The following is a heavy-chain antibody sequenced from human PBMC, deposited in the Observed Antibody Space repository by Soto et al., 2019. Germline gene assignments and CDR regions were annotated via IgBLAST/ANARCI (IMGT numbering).Heavy chain of an antibody. J-gene: IGHJ4*02. Sequence: EVQLAESGGGMVQPGGSLRLSCVASGFTFSSYDMHWVRQAPGKGLEYVSSISSNGGTTYYGNSVKGRFTISRDNSKNTLYLLMGSLRAEDMAVYYCVRRVSGNYDYWGQGTLVTVSS. CDR3: VRRVSGNYDY. D-gene: IGHD1-7*01. CDR1: GFTFSSYD. CDR2: ISSNGGTT. V-gene: IGHV3-64*01.